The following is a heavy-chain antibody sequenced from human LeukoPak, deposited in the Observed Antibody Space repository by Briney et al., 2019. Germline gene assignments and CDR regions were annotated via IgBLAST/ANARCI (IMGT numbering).Heavy chain of an antibody. CDR1: GGTFNNYA. CDR2: MNPNSGNT. V-gene: IGHV1-8*03. Sequence: GASVKVSCKASGGTFNNYAITWLRQATGQGLEWMGWMNPNSGNTGYAQKFQGRVTITRNTSISTAYMELSSLRSEDTAVYYCARAKNDVGLTCDYWGQGTLVTVSS. J-gene: IGHJ4*02. D-gene: IGHD1-1*01. CDR3: ARAKNDVGLTCDY.